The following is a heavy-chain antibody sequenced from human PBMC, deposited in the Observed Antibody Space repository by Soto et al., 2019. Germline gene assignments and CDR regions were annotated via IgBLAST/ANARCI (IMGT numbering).Heavy chain of an antibody. CDR3: AADYGYSSSSGTFDI. D-gene: IGHD6-6*01. J-gene: IGHJ3*02. V-gene: IGHV1-58*01. CDR2: IVVGSGNT. CDR1: GFTFTSSA. Sequence: GASVKVSCKASGFTFTSSAVQWVRQARGQRLEWIGWIVVGSGNTNYAQKFQERVTITRDMSTSTAYMELSSLRSEDTAVYYCAADYGYSSSSGTFDIWGQGTMVTVPS.